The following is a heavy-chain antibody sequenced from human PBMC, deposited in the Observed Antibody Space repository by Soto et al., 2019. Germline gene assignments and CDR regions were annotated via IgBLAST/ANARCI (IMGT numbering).Heavy chain of an antibody. D-gene: IGHD2-15*01. CDR3: ARDCSGGSCYSDGRFRYYYGMDV. CDR1: GYTFTSYA. V-gene: IGHV1-3*01. J-gene: IGHJ6*02. CDR2: INAGNGNT. Sequence: ASVKVSCKASGYTFTSYAMHWVRQAPGQRLEWMGWINAGNGNTKYSQKFQGRVTITRDTSASTAYMELSSLRSEDTAVYYCARDCSGGSCYSDGRFRYYYGMDVWGQGTTVTVSS.